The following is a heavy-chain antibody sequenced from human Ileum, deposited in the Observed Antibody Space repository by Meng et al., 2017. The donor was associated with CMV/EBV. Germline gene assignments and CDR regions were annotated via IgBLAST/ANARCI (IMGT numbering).Heavy chain of an antibody. CDR3: SRTLRYPNALDI. CDR1: GFTFSDYS. J-gene: IGHJ3*02. D-gene: IGHD1-1*01. Sequence: GESLKISCTGSGFTFSDYSMSWIRQAPGKGLEWLSYISSGSGTISYADSVKGRFTISRDNAKNSLYLQMNGLRAEDTAVYYCSRTLRYPNALDIWGQGTMVTVSS. V-gene: IGHV3-11*01. CDR2: ISSGSGTI.